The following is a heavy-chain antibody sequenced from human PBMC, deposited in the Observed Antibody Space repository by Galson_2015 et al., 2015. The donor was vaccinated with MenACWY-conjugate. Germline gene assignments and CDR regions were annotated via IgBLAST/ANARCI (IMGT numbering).Heavy chain of an antibody. CDR2: IGSGSSAM. Sequence: SLRLSCAASGFTFSTYNMNWVRQAPGKGLEWVSYIGSGSSAMYYADSVKGRFTISRDNTKNSVSLQMISLRAEDTAVYYCVREVPFCTSSSCSENGMDVWGQGTTVTVSS. V-gene: IGHV3-48*04. CDR1: GFTFSTYN. CDR3: VREVPFCTSSSCSENGMDV. J-gene: IGHJ6*02. D-gene: IGHD2-2*01.